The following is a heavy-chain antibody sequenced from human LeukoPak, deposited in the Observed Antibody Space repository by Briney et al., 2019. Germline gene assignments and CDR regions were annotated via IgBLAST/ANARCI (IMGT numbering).Heavy chain of an antibody. Sequence: GGSLRLSCAASRFSFSTYPMGWVRQAPGKGLEWVSGISASGDVTFHADPVKGRFTISRDNSKNTLYLQMTSLRAEDTAVYYCAREASSSSSVSYWGQGTLVTVSS. J-gene: IGHJ4*02. CDR3: AREASSSSSVSY. V-gene: IGHV3-23*01. D-gene: IGHD6-13*01. CDR1: RFSFSTYP. CDR2: ISASGDVT.